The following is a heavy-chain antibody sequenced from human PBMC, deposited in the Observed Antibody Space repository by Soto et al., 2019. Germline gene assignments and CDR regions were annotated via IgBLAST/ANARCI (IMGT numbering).Heavy chain of an antibody. J-gene: IGHJ4*02. CDR3: ARDKTTGLCDY. CDR2: INHSGST. D-gene: IGHD1-7*01. Sequence: WTWIRQPPGTGLEWIGEINHSGSTNYNPSLKSRVTISVDTSKNQFSLKLTSVTAADTAVYYCARDKTTGLCDYWGQGTLVTVSS. V-gene: IGHV4-34*01.